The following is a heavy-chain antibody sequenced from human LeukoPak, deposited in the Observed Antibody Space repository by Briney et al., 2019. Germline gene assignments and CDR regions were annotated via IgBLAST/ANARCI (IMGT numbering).Heavy chain of an antibody. V-gene: IGHV3-21*01. D-gene: IGHD3-9*01. CDR1: GFTFSNYS. CDR2: ISGSSSYI. J-gene: IGHJ4*02. Sequence: AGSLTLSCAASGFTFSNYSMNWVRQAPGKGLEWISSISGSSSYIYYANPMNGRFTISRAYAKKSLYLQMNSLTAEDTAFYYSARHHGSRRYFDWLSVADYWGQGILVTVSS. CDR3: ARHHGSRRYFDWLSVADY.